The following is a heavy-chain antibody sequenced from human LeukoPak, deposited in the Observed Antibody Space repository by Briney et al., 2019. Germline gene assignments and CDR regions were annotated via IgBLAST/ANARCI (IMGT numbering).Heavy chain of an antibody. CDR1: GFTFSSSA. CDR2: TLYDGSSK. Sequence: GGSLRLSCAASGFTFSSSALHWVRQAAGKGLEWVAVTLYDGSSKFYADSVKGRFTISRDNSNSTLWLQMNNVRTEDTAMYFCARGLDVFDSSGYCSYADLWGQGTLVSVSS. V-gene: IGHV3-30*04. D-gene: IGHD3-22*01. J-gene: IGHJ5*02. CDR3: ARGLDVFDSSGYCSYADL.